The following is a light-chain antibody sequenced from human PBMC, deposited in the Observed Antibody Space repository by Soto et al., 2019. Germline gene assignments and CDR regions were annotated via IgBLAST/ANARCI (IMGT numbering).Light chain of an antibody. V-gene: IGKV1-5*03. CDR3: QQRSNSWT. Sequence: DIQMTQSPSTLSASVGDRVTITCRASQSISSWLAWYQQKPGKAPKLLIYKASSLESGVPSRFSGSGSGTDFTLTISSLEPEGSAVYYCQQRSNSWTFGQGTKVDIK. CDR2: KAS. J-gene: IGKJ1*01. CDR1: QSISSW.